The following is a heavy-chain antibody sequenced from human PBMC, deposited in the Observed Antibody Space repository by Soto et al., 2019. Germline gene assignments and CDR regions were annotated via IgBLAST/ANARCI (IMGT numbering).Heavy chain of an antibody. J-gene: IGHJ6*02. V-gene: IGHV4-4*07. D-gene: IGHD6-19*01. CDR3: ALNRGAVAYYYGMDV. CDR1: GGSIDTYY. Sequence: PSETLSLTCTVSGGSIDTYYWNWIRQPAGKGLEWIGRIYTSGSTNYNPSLKSRVTISVDTSKNQFSLRLSSVTAADTAVYYCALNRGAVAYYYGMDVWGQGTTVTVSS. CDR2: IYTSGST.